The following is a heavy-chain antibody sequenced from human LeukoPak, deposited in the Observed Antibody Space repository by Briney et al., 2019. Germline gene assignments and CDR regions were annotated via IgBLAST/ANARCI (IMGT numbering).Heavy chain of an antibody. CDR3: ARDLGGATTY. V-gene: IGHV3-7*04. Sequence: PGGSLRLSCVASGVTFSSYWMSWVRQAPGKGLEWVASIKQDGSEKYYVDSVKGRFTISRDNAKNSLYLQMNSLRAEDTVVYWCARDLGGATTYWGQGALVTVSS. CDR2: IKQDGSEK. D-gene: IGHD1-26*01. J-gene: IGHJ4*02. CDR1: GVTFSSYW.